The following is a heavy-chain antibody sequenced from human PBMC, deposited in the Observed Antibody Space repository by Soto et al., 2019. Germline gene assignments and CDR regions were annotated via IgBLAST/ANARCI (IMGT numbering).Heavy chain of an antibody. CDR1: GYTFTSYG. D-gene: IGHD3-3*01. V-gene: IGHV1-18*01. J-gene: IGHJ6*03. Sequence: QVQLVQSGAEVKKPGASVKVSCKASGYTFTSYGISWVRQAPGQGLEWMGWISAYNGNTNYAQKLQGRVTMTTDTSTSPAYMELRSLRSDDTAVYYCARDSHDFWSGYYHYMDVWGKGTTVTVSS. CDR3: ARDSHDFWSGYYHYMDV. CDR2: ISAYNGNT.